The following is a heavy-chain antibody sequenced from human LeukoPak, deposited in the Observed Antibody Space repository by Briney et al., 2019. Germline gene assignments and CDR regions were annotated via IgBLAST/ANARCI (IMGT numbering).Heavy chain of an antibody. D-gene: IGHD1-26*01. CDR1: GGTFSSYA. CDR3: ARGGPELSAGY. Sequence: ASVKVSCKASGGTFSSYAISWVRQAPGQGLEWMGRIIPILGIANYAQKFQGRVTITADKSTSTAYMELSSLRSEDTAVYYCARGGPELSAGYWGQGTLVTVSS. V-gene: IGHV1-69*04. CDR2: IIPILGIA. J-gene: IGHJ4*02.